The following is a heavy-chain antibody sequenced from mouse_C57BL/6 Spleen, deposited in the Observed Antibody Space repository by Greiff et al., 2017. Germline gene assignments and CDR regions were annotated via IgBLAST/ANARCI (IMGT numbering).Heavy chain of an antibody. J-gene: IGHJ2*01. V-gene: IGHV1-59*01. Sequence: VQLQQPGAELVRPGTSVKLSCKASGYTFTSYWMHWVKQRPGQGLEWIGVIDPSDSYTNYNQKFKGKATLTVDTSSSTAYMQLSSLTSEDSAVYYCARCPNWDGGDFDYWGKGTTLTVSS. CDR3: ARCPNWDGGDFDY. D-gene: IGHD4-1*02. CDR2: IDPSDSYT. CDR1: GYTFTSYW.